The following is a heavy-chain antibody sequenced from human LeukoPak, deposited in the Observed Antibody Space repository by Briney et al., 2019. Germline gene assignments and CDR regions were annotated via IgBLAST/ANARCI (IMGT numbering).Heavy chain of an antibody. Sequence: PGGSLRLSCAASGFTFSTYSMNWVRQAPGKGLEWVASISSRSSYIYYADSVKGRFTVSRDNAKNSLYLQMNSLRAEDTAAYYCARDYRSGWFLFDYWGQGTLVTVSP. V-gene: IGHV3-21*01. CDR1: GFTFSTYS. D-gene: IGHD6-19*01. J-gene: IGHJ4*02. CDR2: ISSRSSYI. CDR3: ARDYRSGWFLFDY.